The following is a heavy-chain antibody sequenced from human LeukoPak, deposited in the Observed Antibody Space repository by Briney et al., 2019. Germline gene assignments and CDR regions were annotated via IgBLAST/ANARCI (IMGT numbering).Heavy chain of an antibody. Sequence: GRSLRLSCAASGLPFSSYAMHWVRQAPGKGLEWVALISYDGGNEHYADSVKGRFTISRDNSKNTLYLQVNSLRAEDTAVYYCAKSRFSCIGNNCYSPDYWGQGTLVTVSS. CDR3: AKSRFSCIGNNCYSPDY. V-gene: IGHV3-30*18. J-gene: IGHJ4*02. CDR1: GLPFSSYA. D-gene: IGHD2-15*01. CDR2: ISYDGGNE.